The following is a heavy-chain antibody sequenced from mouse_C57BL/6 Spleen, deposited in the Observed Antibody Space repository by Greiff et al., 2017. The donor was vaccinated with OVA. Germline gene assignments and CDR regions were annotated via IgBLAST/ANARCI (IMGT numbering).Heavy chain of an antibody. CDR2: ISSGGDYI. J-gene: IGHJ4*01. CDR3: TRDQGYGNYVNAMDY. V-gene: IGHV5-9-1*02. CDR1: GFTFSSYA. D-gene: IGHD2-1*01. Sequence: DVMLVESGEGLVKPGGSLKLSCAASGFTFSSYAMSWVRQTPEKRLEWVAYISSGGDYIYYADTVKGRFTISRDNARNTLYLQMSSLKSEDTAMYYCTRDQGYGNYVNAMDYWGQGTSVTVSS.